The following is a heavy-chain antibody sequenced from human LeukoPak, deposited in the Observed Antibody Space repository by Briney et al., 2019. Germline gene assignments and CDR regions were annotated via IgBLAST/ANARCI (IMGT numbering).Heavy chain of an antibody. CDR2: ISSSSSYI. Sequence: GGSLRLSCAASGFTFSSYSMNWVRQAPGKGLEWVSSISSSSSYIYYADSVKGRFTISRDNAKNSLYLQMNSLRAEDTAVYYCASDFWSGYYTGISPSGWGQGTLVTVSS. V-gene: IGHV3-21*01. J-gene: IGHJ4*02. D-gene: IGHD3-3*01. CDR1: GFTFSSYS. CDR3: ASDFWSGYYTGISPSG.